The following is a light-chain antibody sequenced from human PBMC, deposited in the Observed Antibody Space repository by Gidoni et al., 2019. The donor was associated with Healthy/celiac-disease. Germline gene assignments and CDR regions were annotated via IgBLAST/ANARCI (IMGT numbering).Light chain of an antibody. CDR2: DAS. CDR3: QQRSNWPWT. V-gene: IGKV3-11*01. Sequence: EIVLTQSPAPLSLSTGERATLSCRSSQSVSSYLAWYQQKPGQAHRLLIYDASNRATGIPARFSGSGSGTDFTLTISSLEPEDFAVYYYQQRSNWPWTFGQGTKVEIK. J-gene: IGKJ1*01. CDR1: QSVSSY.